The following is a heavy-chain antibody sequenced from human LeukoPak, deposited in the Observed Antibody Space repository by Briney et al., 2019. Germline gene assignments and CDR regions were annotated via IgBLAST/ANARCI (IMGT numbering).Heavy chain of an antibody. J-gene: IGHJ4*02. CDR3: VRAGRGSYLRGSLNY. CDR1: GFTFSSYA. Sequence: RASLRLSCTASGFTFSSYAISWVRQAPGQGLEWMAGIIPIVSTTYYADSLKGRVTITRDNSTNTVYMQLSSLRSEDTAVYYCVRAGRGSYLRGSLNYWGQGTLVTVSS. CDR2: IIPIVSTT. V-gene: IGHV1-69*05. D-gene: IGHD1-26*01.